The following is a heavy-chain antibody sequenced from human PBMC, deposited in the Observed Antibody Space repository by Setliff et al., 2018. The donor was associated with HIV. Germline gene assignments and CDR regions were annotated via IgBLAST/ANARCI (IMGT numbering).Heavy chain of an antibody. CDR2: ISSSSDYI. J-gene: IGHJ6*02. CDR3: AKDTDSGYDPFYGMDV. V-gene: IGHV3-21*04. D-gene: IGHD5-12*01. CDR1: GDSISSSS. Sequence: ETLSLTCTVSGDSISSSSYYWGWIRQPPGKGLEWVSSISSSSDYIYYADSVKGRFTISRDNAKNSLYLQMNSLRAEDTALYYCAKDTDSGYDPFYGMDVWGQGTTVTVSS.